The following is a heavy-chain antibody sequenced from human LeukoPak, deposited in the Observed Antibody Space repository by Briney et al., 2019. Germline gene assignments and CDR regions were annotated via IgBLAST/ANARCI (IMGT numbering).Heavy chain of an antibody. V-gene: IGHV3-30*18. D-gene: IGHD4-17*01. J-gene: IGHJ6*02. Sequence: PGGSLRLSCAASGFTFSSYGMHWVRQAPGKGLEWVAVISYDGSNKYYADSVKGRFTISRDNSRNTLYLQVNSLRAEDTAVYYCAKDRLNGDYRPAYYHYGMDVWGQGTTVTVSS. CDR3: AKDRLNGDYRPAYYHYGMDV. CDR2: ISYDGSNK. CDR1: GFTFSSYG.